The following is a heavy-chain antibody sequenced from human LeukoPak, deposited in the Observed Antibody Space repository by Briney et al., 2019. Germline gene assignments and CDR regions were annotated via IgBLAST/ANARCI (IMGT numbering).Heavy chain of an antibody. CDR3: AKDMVVVAGRGDNWFDP. CDR1: GCTFSSYW. D-gene: IGHD6-19*01. CDR2: INSDGSST. V-gene: IGHV3-74*01. Sequence: GGSLRLSCAASGCTFSSYWMLWVRQAPGKGLVWVSRINSDGSSTSYADSVKGRFTISRDNAKNTLYLQMNSLRAEDTALYYCAKDMVVVAGRGDNWFDPWGQGTLVTVSS. J-gene: IGHJ5*02.